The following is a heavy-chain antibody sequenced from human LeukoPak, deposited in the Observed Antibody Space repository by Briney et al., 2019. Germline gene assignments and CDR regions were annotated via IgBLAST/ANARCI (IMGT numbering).Heavy chain of an antibody. Sequence: GESLKISCKGSGYSFTSYWIGWVRQMPGRGLEWMGIIYPGDSDTRYSPSFQGQVTISADKSISTAYLQWSSLKASDTAMYYCARGSEILGVVPAAKGAFDIWGQGTMVTVSS. CDR3: ARGSEILGVVPAAKGAFDI. CDR1: GYSFTSYW. J-gene: IGHJ3*02. V-gene: IGHV5-51*01. CDR2: IYPGDSDT. D-gene: IGHD2-2*01.